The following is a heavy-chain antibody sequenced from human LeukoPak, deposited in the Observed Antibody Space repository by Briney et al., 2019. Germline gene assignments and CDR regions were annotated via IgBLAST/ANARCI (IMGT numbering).Heavy chain of an antibody. CDR1: GYTFTSYD. V-gene: IGHV1-8*03. Sequence: ASVKVSCKASGYTFTSYDINWVRQATGQGLEWMGWMNPNSGNTGYAQKFQGRVTITRNTSISTAYMELSSLRSEDTAVYYCARDNQLGYYYYYMDVWGKGTTVTVSS. D-gene: IGHD6-6*01. CDR3: ARDNQLGYYYYYMDV. CDR2: MNPNSGNT. J-gene: IGHJ6*03.